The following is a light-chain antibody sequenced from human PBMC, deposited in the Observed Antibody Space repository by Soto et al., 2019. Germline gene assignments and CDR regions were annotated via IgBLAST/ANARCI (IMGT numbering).Light chain of an antibody. V-gene: IGKV3-15*01. CDR3: HQYNNWPQT. Sequence: EIVMTQSPATLSVSPGERATLYCRASESVGSNLAWYQQKPGQAPRLLIYTASKRATTTPARFSGSGSGTEFTLTISSLQPEDFAVYYCHQYNNWPQTFGQGTKVEVK. J-gene: IGKJ1*01. CDR1: ESVGSN. CDR2: TAS.